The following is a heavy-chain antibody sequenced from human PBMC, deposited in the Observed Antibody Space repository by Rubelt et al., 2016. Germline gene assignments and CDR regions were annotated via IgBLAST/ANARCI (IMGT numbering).Heavy chain of an antibody. V-gene: IGHV3-23*01. CDR2: ISDSGDST. D-gene: IGHD3-22*01. CDR3: AAHSYDSSGYFFDY. Sequence: GLEWLSAISDSGDSTYYADSVKGRFSISRDNSKNTLYLQMNSLRAEDTALYYCAAHSYDSSGYFFDYWGQGTLVTVSS. J-gene: IGHJ4*02.